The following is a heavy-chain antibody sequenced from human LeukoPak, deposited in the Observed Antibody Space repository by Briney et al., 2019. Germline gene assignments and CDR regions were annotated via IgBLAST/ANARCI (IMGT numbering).Heavy chain of an antibody. CDR2: MNKDGSEK. J-gene: IGHJ4*02. D-gene: IGHD1-26*01. CDR1: GFTLSISW. CDR3: ARGGVSGGFDY. Sequence: PGGSLRLSCATSGFTLSISWMTWARQAPGKGLEWVAFMNKDGSEKNCVDSVQGRFTISRDDAKNSLFLQMNSLRAEDTAVYYCARGGVSGGFDYWGQGTLVTVSS. V-gene: IGHV3-7*03.